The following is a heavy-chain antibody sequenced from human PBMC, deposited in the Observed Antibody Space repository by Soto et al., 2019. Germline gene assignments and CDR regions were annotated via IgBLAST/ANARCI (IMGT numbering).Heavy chain of an antibody. J-gene: IGHJ6*03. CDR2: IYYSGST. V-gene: IGHV4-31*03. CDR3: ARDRSGSSVFHYYYMDV. D-gene: IGHD6-6*01. Sequence: PSETLSLTCTVSGGSISSGGYYWSWIRQHPGKGLEWIGYIYYSGSTYYNPSLKSRVTISVDTSKNQFSLKLSSVTAADTAVYYCARDRSGSSVFHYYYMDVWGKGTTVTVSS. CDR1: GGSISSGGYY.